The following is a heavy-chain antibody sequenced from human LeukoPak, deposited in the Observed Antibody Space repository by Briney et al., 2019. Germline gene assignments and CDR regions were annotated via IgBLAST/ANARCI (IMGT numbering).Heavy chain of an antibody. D-gene: IGHD2-2*02. CDR2: ISGSGGST. V-gene: IGHV3-23*01. CDR3: AKARYISHLYYFDY. J-gene: IGHJ4*02. CDR1: GFTFGSYA. Sequence: GGSLRLSCAASGFTFGSYAMSWVRQAPGKGLEWVSAISGSGGSTYYADSVKGRFTISRDNSKNTLYLQMNSLRAEDTAVYYCAKARYISHLYYFDYWGQGTLVTVSS.